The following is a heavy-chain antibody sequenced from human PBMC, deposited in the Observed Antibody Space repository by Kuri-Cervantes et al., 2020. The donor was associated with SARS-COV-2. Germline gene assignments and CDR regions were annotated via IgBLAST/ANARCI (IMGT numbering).Heavy chain of an antibody. CDR3: ARDPCDIVVVVAASFGMDV. Sequence: GGSLRLSCAASGFTFSSYAMSWVRQAPGKGLEWDSAISGSGGSTYYADSVKGRFTISRDNSKNTLYLQMNSLRAEDTAVYYCARDPCDIVVVVAASFGMDVCGQGTTVVASS. CDR1: GFTFSSYA. CDR2: ISGSGGST. J-gene: IGHJ6*02. D-gene: IGHD2-15*01. V-gene: IGHV3-23*01.